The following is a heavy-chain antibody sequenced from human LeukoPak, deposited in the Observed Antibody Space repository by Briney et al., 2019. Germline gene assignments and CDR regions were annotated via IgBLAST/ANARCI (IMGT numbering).Heavy chain of an antibody. D-gene: IGHD6-6*01. V-gene: IGHV1-69*06. CDR2: IIPIFGTA. J-gene: IGHJ4*02. Sequence: ASVKVSCKASGGTFSSYAISWVRQAAGQGLEWMGSIIPIFGTANYAQKFQGRVTITEDKSTSTAYMELSSLRAEDTAVYSCASESARAYHSEGPKFWGLGTLVTVSS. CDR3: ASESARAYHSEGPKF. CDR1: GGTFSSYA.